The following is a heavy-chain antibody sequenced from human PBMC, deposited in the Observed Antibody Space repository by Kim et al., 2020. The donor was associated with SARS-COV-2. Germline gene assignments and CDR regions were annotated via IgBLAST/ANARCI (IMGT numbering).Heavy chain of an antibody. CDR2: ISSSSSYI. Sequence: GGSLRLSCAASGFTFSSYSMNWVRQAPGKGLEWVSSISSSSSYIYYADSVKGRFTISRDNAKNSLYLQMNSLRAEDTAVYYCARGEGGSYYQGGSGYYFDYWGQGTLVTVSS. CDR3: ARGEGGSYYQGGSGYYFDY. J-gene: IGHJ4*02. V-gene: IGHV3-21*01. D-gene: IGHD1-26*01. CDR1: GFTFSSYS.